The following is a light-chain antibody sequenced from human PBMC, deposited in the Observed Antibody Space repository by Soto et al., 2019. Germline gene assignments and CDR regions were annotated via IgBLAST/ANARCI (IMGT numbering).Light chain of an antibody. CDR3: QQLNSYPVT. CDR1: QGISSY. V-gene: IGKV1-9*01. CDR2: AAS. Sequence: DIQLTQSPSFLSASVGDRVTITCRASQGISSYLAWYQQKQGKAPKLLIYAASTLQSGVPSRFSGSGSGTDFTLTISSLQPEDFATYYCQQLNSYPVTFGQGTKVEIK. J-gene: IGKJ1*01.